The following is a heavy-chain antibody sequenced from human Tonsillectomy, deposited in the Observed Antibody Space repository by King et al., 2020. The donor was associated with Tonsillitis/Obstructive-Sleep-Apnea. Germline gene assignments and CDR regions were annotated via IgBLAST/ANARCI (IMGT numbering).Heavy chain of an antibody. CDR1: GFTVSSNY. CDR2: IYSGGST. D-gene: IGHD6-13*01. J-gene: IGHJ4*02. V-gene: IGHV3-66*01. Sequence: VQLVESGGGLVQPGGSLRLSCAASGFTVSSNYMSWGRQCPGKGLEWVSIIYSGGSTYYADSVKGRFTISRDNSKNTLYLQMNSLRAEDTAVYYCAREQIAAAPPSYFDYWGQGTLVTVSS. CDR3: AREQIAAAPPSYFDY.